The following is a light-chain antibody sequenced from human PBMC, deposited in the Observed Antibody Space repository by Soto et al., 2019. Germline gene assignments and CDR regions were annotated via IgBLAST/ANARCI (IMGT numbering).Light chain of an antibody. CDR2: EVT. CDR1: SSDVGIYNY. CDR3: SSYTTSSTRV. V-gene: IGLV2-14*01. Sequence: QSAVTQPASVSGSPGQSIAISCTGSSSDVGIYNYVSWYQQHPGKVPKLIIYEVTNRHSGVSNRFSGSKSGNTASLTISGLQAEDEADYYCSSYTTSSTRVFGTGTRSPS. J-gene: IGLJ1*01.